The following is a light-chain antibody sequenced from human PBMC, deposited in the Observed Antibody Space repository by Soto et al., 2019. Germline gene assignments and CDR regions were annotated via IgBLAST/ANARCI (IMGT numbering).Light chain of an antibody. J-gene: IGKJ1*01. Sequence: DIQMIRSPSSLSPSVGDRVTITCRASQGISNYLAWYQQKPGKVPKLLIYAASTLQSGVPSRFSGSGSGTDFALTISSLQPEDVATYYCQKYNSAPPWTFGQGTKVEIK. CDR3: QKYNSAPPWT. CDR1: QGISNY. V-gene: IGKV1-27*01. CDR2: AAS.